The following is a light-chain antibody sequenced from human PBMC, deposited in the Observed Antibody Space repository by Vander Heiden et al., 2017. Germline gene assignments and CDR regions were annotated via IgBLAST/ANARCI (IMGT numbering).Light chain of an antibody. V-gene: IGKV1-39*01. CDR2: AAS. CDR1: QSISSY. CDR3: QQCESTPQT. J-gene: IGKJ1*01. Sequence: DIQMTQSPSSLSASVGDRVTITCRASQSISSYLNWYQQKPGKAPKLLIYAASSLQSGIPSRFSGSGSGTDFTLTISRLQPEDFATYYCQQCESTPQTFGQGTKVEIK.